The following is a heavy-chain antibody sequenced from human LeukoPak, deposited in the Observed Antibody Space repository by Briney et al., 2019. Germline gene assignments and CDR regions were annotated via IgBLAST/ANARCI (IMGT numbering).Heavy chain of an antibody. V-gene: IGHV3-43*02. CDR1: GFIFDDYA. J-gene: IGHJ4*02. CDR3: TRESKRSGWYDY. D-gene: IGHD6-19*01. Sequence: GGSLRLSCAAPGFIFDDYAIHWVRQAPGKGLEWVSLISGDGGSTFYADSVKGRFTISRDNSKDSLSLQMSSLRSEDTALYYCTRESKRSGWYDYWGQGTLVTVSS. CDR2: ISGDGGST.